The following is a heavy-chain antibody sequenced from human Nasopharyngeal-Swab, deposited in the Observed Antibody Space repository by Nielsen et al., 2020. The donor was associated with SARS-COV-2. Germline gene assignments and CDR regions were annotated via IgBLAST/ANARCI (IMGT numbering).Heavy chain of an antibody. CDR1: GFTFSIYA. CDR3: ARGTSTSPGIDY. CDR2: INDYEDRL. D-gene: IGHD1-1*01. J-gene: IGHJ4*02. V-gene: IGHV3-64*04. Sequence: GESLKISCSASGFTFSIYAMHWVRQAPGKGLEYVSTINDYEDRLYYADSVKGRFTISRDNSKNTLYLQMNSLIAEDTAVYFCARGTSTSPGIDYWGQGILVTVSS.